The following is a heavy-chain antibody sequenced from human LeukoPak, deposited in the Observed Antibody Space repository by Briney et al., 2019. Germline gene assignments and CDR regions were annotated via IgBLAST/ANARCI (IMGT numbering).Heavy chain of an antibody. CDR1: GFTFSSYA. D-gene: IGHD3-3*01. CDR2: ISGSGGST. V-gene: IGHV3-23*01. CDR3: AKDVRITIFGVVIRYFDY. J-gene: IGHJ4*02. Sequence: GGSLRLSCAASGFTFSSYAMSWVRLAPGKGLEWVSAISGSGGSTYYADSVKGRFTISRDNSKNTLYLQMNSLRAEDTAVYYCAKDVRITIFGVVIRYFDYWGQGTLVTVSS.